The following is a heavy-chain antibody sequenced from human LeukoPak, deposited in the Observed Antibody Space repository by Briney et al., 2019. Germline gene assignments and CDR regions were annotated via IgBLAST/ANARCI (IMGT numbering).Heavy chain of an antibody. CDR3: ARHKQSGTYYDAFDI. V-gene: IGHV4-39*01. D-gene: IGHD1-26*01. Sequence: RTSETLSLTCTVSGGSIGSTTYYWGWIRQPPGKELERIGSIYYSGSTYYNPSLKSRVTISLDTSKNQFSLKLSSVTAADTAVYYCARHKQSGTYYDAFDIWGQGTMVTVSS. CDR1: GGSIGSTTYY. J-gene: IGHJ3*02. CDR2: IYYSGST.